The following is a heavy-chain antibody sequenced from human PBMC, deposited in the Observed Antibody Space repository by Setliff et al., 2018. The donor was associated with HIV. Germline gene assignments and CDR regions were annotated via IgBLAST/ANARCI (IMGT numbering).Heavy chain of an antibody. V-gene: IGHV1-46*01. D-gene: IGHD1-26*01. CDR1: GYPFITYY. CDR3: ARDHMSVGAWVGATSRGLFQH. J-gene: IGHJ1*01. CDR2: INPSGGST. Sequence: ASVKVSCKASGYPFITYYMHWVRQAPGQGLEWMGIINPSGGSTNYAQKFQGRVTMTRDRSTSTVYMELSSLRSEDTAVYYCARDHMSVGAWVGATSRGLFQHWGQGTLVT.